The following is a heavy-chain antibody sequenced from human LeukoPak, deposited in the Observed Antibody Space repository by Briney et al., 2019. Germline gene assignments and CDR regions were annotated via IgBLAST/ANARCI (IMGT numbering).Heavy chain of an antibody. CDR3: ARDTNLGYCSSTRCPNAEYFQH. V-gene: IGHV1-69*01. CDR1: GGTFSSYA. CDR2: IIPIFGTA. J-gene: IGHJ1*01. Sequence: GSSVKVSCKASGGTFSSYAISWVRQAPGQGLEWMGGIIPIFGTANYAQKFQGRVTITADESTSTAYMELSSPRSEDTAVYYCARDTNLGYCSSTRCPNAEYFQHWGKGTLVTVSS. D-gene: IGHD2-2*01.